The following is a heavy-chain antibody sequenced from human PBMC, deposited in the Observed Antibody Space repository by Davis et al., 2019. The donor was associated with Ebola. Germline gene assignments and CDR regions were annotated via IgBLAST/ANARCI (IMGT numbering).Heavy chain of an antibody. D-gene: IGHD4-17*01. V-gene: IGHV3-48*02. Sequence: SAKGRFTISRDNAKNSLYLQMNALRDEDTAVYYCARKEGLDYGDYGFDYWGQGTLVTVSS. J-gene: IGHJ4*02. CDR3: ARKEGLDYGDYGFDY.